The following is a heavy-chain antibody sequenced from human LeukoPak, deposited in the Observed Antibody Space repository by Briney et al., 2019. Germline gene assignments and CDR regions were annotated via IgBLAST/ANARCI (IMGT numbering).Heavy chain of an antibody. D-gene: IGHD6-6*01. J-gene: IGHJ6*03. Sequence: PSETLSLTCAVYGGSFSGYYWSWIRQPPGKGLEWIGEINHSGSTNYNPSLKSRVTISVDTSKNQFSLKLSSVTAADTAVYYCARGADPSIAARDDSYYYYMDVWGKGTTVTVSS. CDR3: ARGADPSIAARDDSYYYYMDV. CDR1: GGSFSGYY. V-gene: IGHV4-34*01. CDR2: INHSGST.